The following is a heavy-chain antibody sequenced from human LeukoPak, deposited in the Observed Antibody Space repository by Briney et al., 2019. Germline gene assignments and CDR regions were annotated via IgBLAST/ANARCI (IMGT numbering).Heavy chain of an antibody. Sequence: PGGSLRLSCAASGFTFDDYAMHWVRQAPGKGLEWVSGISWNSGSIGYADSVKGRFTISRDNAKNSLYLQMNSLRAEDTTLYYCAKALYGSGSYNLGTFDYWGQGTLVTVSS. CDR3: AKALYGSGSYNLGTFDY. CDR2: ISWNSGSI. CDR1: GFTFDDYA. D-gene: IGHD3-10*01. V-gene: IGHV3-9*01. J-gene: IGHJ4*02.